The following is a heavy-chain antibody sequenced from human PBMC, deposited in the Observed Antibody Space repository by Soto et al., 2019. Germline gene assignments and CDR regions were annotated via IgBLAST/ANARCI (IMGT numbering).Heavy chain of an antibody. Sequence: QVQLVQSGAEVKEPGSSVKVSCKASGGTLSSYAISWVRQAPGQGLEWMGGILPSFGTANYAQKFQGRVTIAADESTSTAYMELSSLKSEDTAVYYCARNLLRRGSSSMGLNYLDYWGQGTLVTVSS. CDR2: ILPSFGTA. V-gene: IGHV1-69*01. J-gene: IGHJ4*02. CDR1: GGTLSSYA. D-gene: IGHD1-26*01. CDR3: ARNLLRRGSSSMGLNYLDY.